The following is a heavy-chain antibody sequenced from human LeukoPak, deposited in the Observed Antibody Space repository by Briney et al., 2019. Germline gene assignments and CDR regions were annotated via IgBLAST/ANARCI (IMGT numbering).Heavy chain of an antibody. Sequence: GGSLRLSCAASGFTFSTFAMVWVRQPPGKGLEWVSSIFPSGGEIHYADSVRGRFTISRDSSKSTLSLQMNSLRAEDTAIYYCATYRQVLLPFESWGQGTLVTVSS. CDR2: IFPSGGEI. V-gene: IGHV3-23*01. J-gene: IGHJ4*02. CDR1: GFTFSTFA. D-gene: IGHD2-8*02. CDR3: ATYRQVLLPFES.